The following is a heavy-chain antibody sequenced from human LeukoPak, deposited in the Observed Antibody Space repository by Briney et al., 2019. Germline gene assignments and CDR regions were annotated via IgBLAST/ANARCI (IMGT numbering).Heavy chain of an antibody. V-gene: IGHV3-21*01. D-gene: IGHD1-26*01. Sequence: GGSLRLSCAASGFTSSSYSMNWVRQAPGKGLEWVSSISSSSSYIYYADSVKGRFTISRDNAKNSLYLQMNSLRAEDTAVYYCASGRGDYFDYWGQGTLVTVSS. CDR3: ASGRGDYFDY. J-gene: IGHJ4*02. CDR2: ISSSSSYI. CDR1: GFTSSSYS.